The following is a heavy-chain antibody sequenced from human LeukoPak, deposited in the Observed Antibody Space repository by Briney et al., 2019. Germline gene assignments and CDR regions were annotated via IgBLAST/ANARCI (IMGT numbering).Heavy chain of an antibody. CDR2: ISGSGGSS. Sequence: GGSLRLSCAASGFSFISHAMSWVRQAPGKGLEWVSSISGSGGSSAYADSVKGRFTISRDSSKNTLYLQMNSLRAEATAVHYCAKGGAYDLLTGSDFDHWGQGTLVTVSS. V-gene: IGHV3-23*01. J-gene: IGHJ4*02. CDR3: AKGGAYDLLTGSDFDH. CDR1: GFSFISHA. D-gene: IGHD3-9*01.